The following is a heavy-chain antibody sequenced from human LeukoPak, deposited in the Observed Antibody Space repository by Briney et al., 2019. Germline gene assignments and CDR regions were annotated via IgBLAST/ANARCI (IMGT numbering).Heavy chain of an antibody. CDR2: ISSGSSTI. CDR1: GFTFSSYS. CDR3: ARRVPAGYFDC. J-gene: IGHJ4*02. Sequence: GGSLRLSCAASGFTFSSYSMNWVRQAPGKGLEWISYISSGSSTIHYADSVKGRFTISRDNAKNSLFLQMSSLRADDTAVYYCARRVPAGYFDCWGQGTLVTVSS. V-gene: IGHV3-48*04. D-gene: IGHD2-2*01.